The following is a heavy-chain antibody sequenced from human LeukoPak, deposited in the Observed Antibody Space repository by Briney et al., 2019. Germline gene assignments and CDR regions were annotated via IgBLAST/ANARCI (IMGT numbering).Heavy chain of an antibody. J-gene: IGHJ6*03. D-gene: IGHD6-19*01. V-gene: IGHV4-4*07. CDR2: IYTSGST. Sequence: SETLSLTCAVYGGSFSSYYWSWIRQPAGKGLEWIGRIYTSGSTNYNPSLKSRVTMSVDTSKNQFSLKLSSVTAADTAVYYCARDEAYSSGWYSPYYYYMDVWGKGTTVTISS. CDR1: GGSFSSYY. CDR3: ARDEAYSSGWYSPYYYYMDV.